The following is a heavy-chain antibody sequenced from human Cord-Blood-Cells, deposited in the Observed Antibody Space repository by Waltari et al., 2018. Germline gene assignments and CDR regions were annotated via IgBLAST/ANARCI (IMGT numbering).Heavy chain of an antibody. CDR2: IYYSWGT. Sequence: QLQLQESGPGLVKPSETLSLTCTVSGGSISSSSYYWGWIRQPPGKGLERIGSIYYSWGTYYNPARKMRVTISVDTSKNQCSLKLSSVTAADTAVYYCARRGAARPCDYWGQGTLVTVSS. J-gene: IGHJ4*02. D-gene: IGHD6-6*01. CDR1: GGSISSSSYY. CDR3: ARRGAARPCDY. V-gene: IGHV4-39*01.